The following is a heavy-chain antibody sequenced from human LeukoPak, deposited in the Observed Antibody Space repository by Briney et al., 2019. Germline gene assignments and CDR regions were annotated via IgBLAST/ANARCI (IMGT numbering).Heavy chain of an antibody. CDR3: ARGDVPYRYFDY. J-gene: IGHJ4*02. Sequence: SVKVSCKASGGTFSSYAISWVRQAPGQGLGWMGGIIPIFGTANYAQKFQGRVTITADESTSTAYMELSSLRSEDTAVYYCARGDVPYRYFDYWGQGTLVTVSS. CDR2: IIPIFGTA. CDR1: GGTFSSYA. V-gene: IGHV1-69*13.